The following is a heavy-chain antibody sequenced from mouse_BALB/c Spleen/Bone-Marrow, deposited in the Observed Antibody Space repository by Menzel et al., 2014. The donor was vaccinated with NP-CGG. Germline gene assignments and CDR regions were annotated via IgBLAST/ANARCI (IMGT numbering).Heavy chain of an antibody. CDR1: GFAFSSYG. V-gene: IGHV5-12-1*01. D-gene: IGHD1-1*01. Sequence: EVKLMESGGGLVKPGGSLKLSCAASGFAFSSYGMSWVRQTPEKRLEWVAYISSGGGSTYYADTVKGRFTISRDNAKNTLYLQMSSLKSEDTAMYYCARQILRGFGYWGQGTPVTVSA. CDR3: ARQILRGFGY. J-gene: IGHJ3*02. CDR2: ISSGGGST.